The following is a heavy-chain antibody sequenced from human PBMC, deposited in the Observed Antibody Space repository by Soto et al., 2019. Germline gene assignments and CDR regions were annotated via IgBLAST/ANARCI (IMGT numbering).Heavy chain of an antibody. D-gene: IGHD6-13*01. CDR3: AKDLYSSSAHFDY. J-gene: IGHJ4*02. Sequence: GGSLRLSCAASGFTFDDYAMHWVWQAPGKGLEWVSGISWNSGSIGYADSVKGRFTISRDNAKNSLYLQMNSLRAEDTALCYCAKDLYSSSAHFDYWGQGTLVTVSS. CDR1: GFTFDDYA. V-gene: IGHV3-9*01. CDR2: ISWNSGSI.